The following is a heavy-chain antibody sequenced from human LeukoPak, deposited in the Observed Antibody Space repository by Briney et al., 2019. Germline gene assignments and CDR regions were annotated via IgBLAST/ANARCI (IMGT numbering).Heavy chain of an antibody. Sequence: ASVKVSCKASGYTFTDYNMHWVRHAPGQGLEWMGWSTPNSVATNYAQRFQGRVTLTRDTSISTAYMELSRLRSDDTAVYYCATVGATTAGGSDYWGQGTLVSVSS. D-gene: IGHD1-26*01. CDR3: ATVGATTAGGSDY. CDR1: GYTFTDYN. V-gene: IGHV1-2*02. CDR2: STPNSVAT. J-gene: IGHJ4*02.